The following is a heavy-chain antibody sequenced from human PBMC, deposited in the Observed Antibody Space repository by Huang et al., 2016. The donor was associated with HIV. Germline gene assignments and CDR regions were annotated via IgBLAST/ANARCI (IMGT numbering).Heavy chain of an antibody. Sequence: QITLKESGPTVIKPTQTLTLTCSFSGFSLNHKGVGVGWIRQPPGKALEWLVLLYWDDDKRFTPSLKNIITITKDTSKNQVVFTMTNLDPMDTGTYYCAHIGRLGNYYMDVWGNGTTVTVSS. CDR2: LYWDDDK. CDR3: AHIGRLGNYYMDV. CDR1: GFSLNHKGVG. J-gene: IGHJ6*03. D-gene: IGHD7-27*01. V-gene: IGHV2-5*02.